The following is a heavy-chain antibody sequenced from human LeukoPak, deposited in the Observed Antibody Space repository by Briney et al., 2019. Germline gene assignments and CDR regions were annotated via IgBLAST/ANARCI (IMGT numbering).Heavy chain of an antibody. D-gene: IGHD5-12*01. J-gene: IGHJ6*02. CDR1: SGSISSYY. V-gene: IGHV4-4*07. CDR3: ARDEGSRAGMVATAGMDV. CDR2: IYTSGST. Sequence: PSETLSLTCTVSSGSISSYYWSWIRQPAGKGLEWIGRIYTSGSTNYNPSLKSRVTMSVDTSKNQFSLKLSSVTAADTAVYYCARDEGSRAGMVATAGMDVWGQGTTVTVSS.